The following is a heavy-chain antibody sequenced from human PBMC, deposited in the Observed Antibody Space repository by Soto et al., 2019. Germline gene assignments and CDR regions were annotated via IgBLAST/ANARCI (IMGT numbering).Heavy chain of an antibody. V-gene: IGHV4-30-2*01. CDR2: LYHTGST. CDR1: GGSISSAGYS. D-gene: IGHD4-4*01. J-gene: IGHJ4*02. Sequence: QLRLQESGSGLVKPSQTLSLTGAVSGGSISSAGYSWSWIRQPPGKGLEWIGYLYHTGSTYYNPSLRSRVTISVDRSNNQFSLKLSSVTAADTAVYYCATLGGYSNVWGLGALVTVSS. CDR3: ATLGGYSNV.